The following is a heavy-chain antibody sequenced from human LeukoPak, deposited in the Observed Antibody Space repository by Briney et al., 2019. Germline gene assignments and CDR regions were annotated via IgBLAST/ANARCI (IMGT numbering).Heavy chain of an antibody. J-gene: IGHJ6*03. CDR2: INHSGST. CDR1: GGPFSGYY. CDR3: ARLRPGIAAAGYYYYYMDV. Sequence: PSETLSLTCAVYGGPFSGYYWSWIRQPPGKGLEWIGEINHSGSTNYNPSLKSRVTISVDTSKNQFSLKLSSVTAADTAVYYCARLRPGIAAAGYYYYYMDVWGKGTTVTISS. V-gene: IGHV4-34*01. D-gene: IGHD6-13*01.